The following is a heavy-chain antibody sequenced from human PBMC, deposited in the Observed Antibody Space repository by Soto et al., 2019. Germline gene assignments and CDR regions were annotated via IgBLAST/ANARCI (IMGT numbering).Heavy chain of an antibody. CDR3: ARVLWYGRFNYYYMDV. CDR2: INAGNGNT. V-gene: IGHV1-3*01. Sequence: QVQLVQSGAEVKKPGASVKVSCKASGYTFTSYAMHWVRQAPGQRLEWMGWINAGNGNTKYSQKFQGRVTITRDTYASTAYMELRSLRSEDTAVYSCARVLWYGRFNYYYMDVWGKWTTVTVSS. D-gene: IGHD2-15*01. CDR1: GYTFTSYA. J-gene: IGHJ6*03.